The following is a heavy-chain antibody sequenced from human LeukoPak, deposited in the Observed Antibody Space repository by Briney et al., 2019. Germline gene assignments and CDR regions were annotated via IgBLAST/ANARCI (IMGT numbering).Heavy chain of an antibody. CDR1: GYSFTNYW. V-gene: IGHV5-51*01. CDR2: IFPGDSDT. Sequence: GESLKISCKGSGYSFTNYWIGWVRQMPGKGLEWMGIIFPGDSDTRYSPSLQGQVTISADKSISTAYLQWSSLKASDTAMCYCARRGAGYCSGFSCYYFDYWGQGTLVTVSS. D-gene: IGHD2-15*01. J-gene: IGHJ4*02. CDR3: ARRGAGYCSGFSCYYFDY.